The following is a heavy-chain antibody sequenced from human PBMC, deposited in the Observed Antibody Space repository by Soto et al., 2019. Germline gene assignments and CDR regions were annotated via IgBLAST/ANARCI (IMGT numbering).Heavy chain of an antibody. CDR1: GFTFSSYA. D-gene: IGHD6-6*01. J-gene: IGHJ3*02. V-gene: IGHV3-23*01. CDR3: AKDPRPGYRNAFDI. CDR2: ISGSGGST. Sequence: GSLRLSCAASGFTFSSYAMGWLRQAPGKGLEWVSAISGSGGSTYYADSVKGRFTISRDNSKNTLYLQMNSLRAEDTAVYYCAKDPRPGYRNAFDIWGQGTMVTVSS.